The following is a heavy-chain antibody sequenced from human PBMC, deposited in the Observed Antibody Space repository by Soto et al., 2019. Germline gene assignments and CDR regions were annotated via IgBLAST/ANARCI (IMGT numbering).Heavy chain of an antibody. CDR3: AKGEWFVPKNLDY. CDR1: GFTVSVNL. Sequence: PGGSLRLSCAASGFTVSVNLMSWVRQAPGKGLEWVSAISGSGGSTYYADSVKGRFTISRDNSKNTLYLQMNSLRAEDTAVYYCAKGEWFVPKNLDYWGQGTLVTVSS. CDR2: ISGSGGST. V-gene: IGHV3-23*01. D-gene: IGHD3-10*01. J-gene: IGHJ4*02.